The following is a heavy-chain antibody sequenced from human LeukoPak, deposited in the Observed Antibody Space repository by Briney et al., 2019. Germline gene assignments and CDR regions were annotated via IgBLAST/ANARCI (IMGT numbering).Heavy chain of an antibody. CDR3: AKDTFIGKYCTNGVCSPFDY. Sequence: GGSLRLSCAGSGFTFSSYAMSWVCQAPGQGLEWVSVISDSGDYTSYADSVRGRFTISRDNSRNTLYLQMISLRPEDTAVYYCAKDTFIGKYCTNGVCSPFDYWGQGTLVTVSS. J-gene: IGHJ4*02. CDR2: ISDSGDYT. CDR1: GFTFSSYA. D-gene: IGHD2-8*01. V-gene: IGHV3-23*01.